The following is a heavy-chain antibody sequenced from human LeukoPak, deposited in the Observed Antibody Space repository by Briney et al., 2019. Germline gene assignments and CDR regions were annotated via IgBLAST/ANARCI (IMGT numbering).Heavy chain of an antibody. CDR1: GGSISSYY. J-gene: IGHJ3*02. V-gene: IGHV4-59*08. D-gene: IGHD4-17*01. CDR3: ARVDYGDYVEAFDI. Sequence: PSETLSLTCTVSGGSISSYYWSWIRQPPGKGLEWIGYIYYSGSTNYNPSLKSRVTISVDTSKNQFSLKLSSVTAADTAVYYSARVDYGDYVEAFDIWGQGTMVTVSS. CDR2: IYYSGST.